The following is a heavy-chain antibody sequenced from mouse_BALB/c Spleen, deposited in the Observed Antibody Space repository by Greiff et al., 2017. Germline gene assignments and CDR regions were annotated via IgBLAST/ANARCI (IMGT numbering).Heavy chain of an antibody. J-gene: IGHJ3*01. D-gene: IGHD2-12*01. CDR1: GFTFSDYY. Sequence: EVQGVESGGGLVKPGGSLKLSCAASGFTFSDYYMYWVRQTPEKRLEWVATISDGGSYTYYPDSVKGRFTISRDNAKNNLYLQISSLKSEDTAMYYCARDDDGGLAYWGQGTLVTVSA. CDR3: ARDDDGGLAY. V-gene: IGHV5-4*02. CDR2: ISDGGSYT.